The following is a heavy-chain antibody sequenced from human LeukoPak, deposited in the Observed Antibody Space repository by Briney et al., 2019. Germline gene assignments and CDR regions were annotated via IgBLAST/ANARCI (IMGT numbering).Heavy chain of an antibody. CDR2: IYYSGST. CDR1: GGSINSYY. V-gene: IGHV4-59*01. J-gene: IGHJ4*02. Sequence: SETLSLTCTVSGGSINSYYRSWIRQPPGKGLEWIGYIYYSGSTNYNPSLKSRVTISVDTSKNQFSLKLSSVTAADTAVYYCARHYYDSSGYYYTEPRSDYWGQGTLVTVSS. D-gene: IGHD3-22*01. CDR3: ARHYYDSSGYYYTEPRSDY.